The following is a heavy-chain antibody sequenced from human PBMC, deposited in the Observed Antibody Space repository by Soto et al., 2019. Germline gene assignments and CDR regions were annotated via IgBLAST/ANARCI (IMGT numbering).Heavy chain of an antibody. Sequence: EVQLVESGGGLVKPGGSLRLSCAGSGFTFSNVCMTWVRQAPGKGLEWVGRIKSETDGGTIDYAAPVKGRFTISRDDSNNTLYLQMNSLKTEDTATYYCTPLALKYNSDWYPLSDWGQGTRVTVSS. J-gene: IGHJ4*02. D-gene: IGHD6-19*01. V-gene: IGHV3-15*07. CDR1: GFTFSNVC. CDR2: IKSETDGGTI. CDR3: TPLALKYNSDWYPLSD.